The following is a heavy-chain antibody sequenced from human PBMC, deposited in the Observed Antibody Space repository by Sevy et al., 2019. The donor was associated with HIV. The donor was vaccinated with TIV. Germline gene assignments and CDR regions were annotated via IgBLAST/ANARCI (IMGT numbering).Heavy chain of an antibody. CDR2: IIPRVGLT. V-gene: IGHV1-69*10. D-gene: IGHD2-21*02. Sequence: ASVKVSCKASGGRLSGYGMIWIRQAPGQGLEWTGGIIPRVGLTNYAQRFKDRVKITADEVTNTMYMEVRRLTSEDTGVFYCASVRPCGGDCYFFDSWGQGTLVTVSS. CDR3: ASVRPCGGDCYFFDS. CDR1: GGRLSGYG. J-gene: IGHJ4*02.